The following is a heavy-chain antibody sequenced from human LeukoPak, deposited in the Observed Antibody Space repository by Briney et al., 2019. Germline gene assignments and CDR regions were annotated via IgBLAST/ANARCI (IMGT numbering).Heavy chain of an antibody. Sequence: KPSETLSLTCTVSGGSISPYYWTWIRQPAGKGLEWIGRIYSSGSTNYNPSLKSRVTMSLDTSKNQFSLKLSSVTAADTAVYYCTRESPGVAARLDNWGQGTLVTVSS. V-gene: IGHV4-4*07. CDR2: IYSSGST. CDR1: GGSISPYY. J-gene: IGHJ4*02. CDR3: TRESPGVAARLDN. D-gene: IGHD3-10*01.